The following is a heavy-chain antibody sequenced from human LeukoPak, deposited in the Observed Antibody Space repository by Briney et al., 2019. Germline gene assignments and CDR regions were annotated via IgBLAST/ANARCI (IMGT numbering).Heavy chain of an antibody. CDR1: GGSFSGYY. CDR3: GLGSGYSAMFDY. Sequence: ETLSLTCAVYGGSFSGYYWSWIRQPPGKGLEWIGEINHSGSTNYNPSLKSRVTISVDTSKNQFSLKLSSVTAADTAVYYCGLGSGYSAMFDYWGQGTLVTVSS. J-gene: IGHJ4*02. V-gene: IGHV4-34*01. CDR2: INHSGST. D-gene: IGHD3-22*01.